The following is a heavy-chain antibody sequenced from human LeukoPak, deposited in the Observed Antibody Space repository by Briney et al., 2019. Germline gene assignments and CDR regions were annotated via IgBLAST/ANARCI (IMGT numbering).Heavy chain of an antibody. J-gene: IGHJ4*02. CDR2: IIGGAGST. CDR3: THGSMYQLDY. V-gene: IGHV3-23*01. CDR1: GFSFSSHG. D-gene: IGHD2-2*01. Sequence: PGGSLRLSCAASGFSFSSHGMSWVRQAPGKGLEWVSGIIGGAGSTYYADSVKGRFTISSDNSKNTLYLQMNSLRAEDTAVYYCTHGSMYQLDYWGQGTLVTVSS.